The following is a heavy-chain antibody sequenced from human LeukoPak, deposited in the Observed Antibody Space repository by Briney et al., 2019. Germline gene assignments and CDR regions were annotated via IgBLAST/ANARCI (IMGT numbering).Heavy chain of an antibody. Sequence: MPSETLSLTCTVSGASISSSYWSWIRQPAGKGLEWIGRIYTNYNPSLESRVTMSVDTSKNQFSLKLSSVTAADTAVYYCARDTDYGSGSYHSPWGQGTLVTVSS. J-gene: IGHJ5*02. V-gene: IGHV4-4*07. CDR3: ARDTDYGSGSYHSP. CDR1: GASISSSY. D-gene: IGHD3-10*01. CDR2: IYT.